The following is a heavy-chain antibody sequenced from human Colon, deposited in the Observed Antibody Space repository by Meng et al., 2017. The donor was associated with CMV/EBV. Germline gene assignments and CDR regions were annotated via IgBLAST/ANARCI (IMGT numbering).Heavy chain of an antibody. CDR1: GFMFSAYE. J-gene: IGHJ6*02. V-gene: IGHV3-30*02. Sequence: GESLKISCEASGFMFSAYEMNWVRQAPGKGLEWVAYIHFDGSKKSYAESVKGRFTITRDNSKSTVYLQMSSLRRDDTAAYYCARDIFCSSISCYGYYGMDVWGQGTTVTVSS. CDR3: ARDIFCSSISCYGYYGMDV. D-gene: IGHD2-2*01. CDR2: IHFDGSKK.